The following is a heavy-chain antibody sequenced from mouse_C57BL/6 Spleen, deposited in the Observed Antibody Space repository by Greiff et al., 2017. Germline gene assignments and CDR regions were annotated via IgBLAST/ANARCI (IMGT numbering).Heavy chain of an antibody. CDR2: INPNNGGT. CDR1: GYTFTDYY. J-gene: IGHJ2*01. V-gene: IGHV1-26*01. Sequence: VQLQQSGPELVKPGASVKISCKASGYTFTDYYMNWVKQSHGKSLEWIGDINPNNGGTSYNQKFKGKATLTVDKSSSTAYMELRSLTSEDSAVYYCARAYYGSSYSYFDYWGQGTTLTVSS. CDR3: ARAYYGSSYSYFDY. D-gene: IGHD1-1*01.